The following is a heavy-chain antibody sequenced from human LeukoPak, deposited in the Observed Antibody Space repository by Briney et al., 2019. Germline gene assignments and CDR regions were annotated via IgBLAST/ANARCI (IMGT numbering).Heavy chain of an antibody. J-gene: IGHJ4*02. V-gene: IGHV3-23*01. CDR3: AKDRRSTAMVMLLWDY. CDR2: ISGSGGST. CDR1: GFTFSSYA. D-gene: IGHD5-18*01. Sequence: PGGSLRLSCAAYGFTFSSYAMSWVRQAPGKGLEWVSAISGSGGSTYYADSVKGRFTISRDNSKNTLYLQMNSLRAEDTAVYYCAKDRRSTAMVMLLWDYWGQGTLVTVSS.